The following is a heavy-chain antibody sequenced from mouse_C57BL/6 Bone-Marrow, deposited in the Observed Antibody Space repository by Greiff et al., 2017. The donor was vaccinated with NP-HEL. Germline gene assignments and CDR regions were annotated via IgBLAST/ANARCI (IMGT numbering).Heavy chain of an antibody. J-gene: IGHJ3*01. CDR1: GFNIKDDY. D-gene: IGHD1-1*01. CDR3: THYGSSYGFAY. V-gene: IGHV14-4*01. CDR2: IDPENGDT. Sequence: VQLQQSGAELVRPGASVKLSCTASGFNIKDDYMHWVKQRPEQGLEWIGWIDPENGDTEYASKFQGKATITADTTSNTAYLQLSSLTSEDTAVYSCTHYGSSYGFAYWGQGTLVTVSA.